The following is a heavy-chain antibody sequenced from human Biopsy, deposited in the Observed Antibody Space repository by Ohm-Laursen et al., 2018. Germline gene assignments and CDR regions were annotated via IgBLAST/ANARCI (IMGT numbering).Heavy chain of an antibody. CDR2: INPKNGDT. D-gene: IGHD3-16*01. CDR1: GYTFTGYY. J-gene: IGHJ4*02. V-gene: IGHV1-2*02. CDR3: ARESNPKRLGD. Sequence: ASVKVSCKASGYTFTGYYIHWVRQAPGQGLEWMGYINPKNGDTNYEQKFRGRVTVTRDTSINTLYVDLSRLTPDDTAVYYCARESNPKRLGDWGQGTLFTVSS.